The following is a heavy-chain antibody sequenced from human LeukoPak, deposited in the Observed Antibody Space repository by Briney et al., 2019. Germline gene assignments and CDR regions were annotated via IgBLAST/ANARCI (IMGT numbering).Heavy chain of an antibody. CDR2: MNPNSGNT. CDR3: ARGNKWRQKRSGSPTYYFDY. Sequence: ASVNVSCKASGYTFTSYDINWVRQATGQGLEWMGWMNPNSGNTGYAQTFQGRVTMTRNTSISTAYMELSSLRSEDTAVYYCARGNKWRQKRSGSPTYYFDYWGQGTLVTVSS. V-gene: IGHV1-8*01. CDR1: GYTFTSYD. J-gene: IGHJ4*02. D-gene: IGHD1-26*01.